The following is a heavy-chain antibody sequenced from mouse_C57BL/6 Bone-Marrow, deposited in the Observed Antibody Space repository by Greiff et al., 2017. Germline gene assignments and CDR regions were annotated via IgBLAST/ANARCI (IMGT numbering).Heavy chain of an antibody. J-gene: IGHJ4*01. Sequence: EVQLQQSGPELVKPGASVKISCKASGYTFTDYYMNWVKQSHGKSLEWIGDINPNNGGTSYNQKFKGKATLTVDKSSSTAYMGLRSLTSEDSAVYYCARDGYYPYAMDYWGQGTSVTVSS. D-gene: IGHD2-3*01. CDR1: GYTFTDYY. V-gene: IGHV1-26*01. CDR2: INPNNGGT. CDR3: ARDGYYPYAMDY.